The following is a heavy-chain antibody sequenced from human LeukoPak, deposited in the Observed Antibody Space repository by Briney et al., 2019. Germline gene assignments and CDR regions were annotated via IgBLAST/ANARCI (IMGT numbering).Heavy chain of an antibody. V-gene: IGHV1-2*02. CDR3: ARDDDIVATIDFDY. Sequence: ASVKVSCKASGYTFTGYYMYWVRQAPGQGLEWMGWINPNSGGTNYAQKFQGRVTMTRDTSISTAYMELSRLRSDDTAVYYCARDDDIVATIDFDYWGQGTLVTVSS. CDR1: GYTFTGYY. CDR2: INPNSGGT. J-gene: IGHJ4*02. D-gene: IGHD5-12*01.